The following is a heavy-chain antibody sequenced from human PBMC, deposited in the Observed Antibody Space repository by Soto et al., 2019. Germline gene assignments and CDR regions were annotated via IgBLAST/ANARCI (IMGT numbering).Heavy chain of an antibody. Sequence: QVQLVQSGAEVKKPGASVKVSCKASGYTFTSYGISWVRQAPGQGLEWMGWISAYNGNTNYAQKLQGRGTMTTDTTTSTAYMELRSLRSDDTAVYYCARDPFRSGYYGHYYYYYYMDVWGKGTTVTVSS. V-gene: IGHV1-18*01. J-gene: IGHJ6*03. CDR3: ARDPFRSGYYGHYYYYYYMDV. D-gene: IGHD3-3*01. CDR2: ISAYNGNT. CDR1: GYTFTSYG.